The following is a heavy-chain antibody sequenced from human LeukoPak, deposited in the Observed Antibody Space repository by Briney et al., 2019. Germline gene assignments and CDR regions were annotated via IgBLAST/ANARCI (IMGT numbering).Heavy chain of an antibody. D-gene: IGHD6-13*01. J-gene: IGHJ4*02. Sequence: GGSLRLSCAASGFTVSSNYMSWVRQAPGKGLEWVSVIYSGGSTYYADSVKGRFTISRHNSKNTLYLQMNSLRAEDTAVYYCARDLAAAGSHYFDYWGQGTLVTVSS. CDR2: IYSGGST. V-gene: IGHV3-53*04. CDR3: ARDLAAAGSHYFDY. CDR1: GFTVSSNY.